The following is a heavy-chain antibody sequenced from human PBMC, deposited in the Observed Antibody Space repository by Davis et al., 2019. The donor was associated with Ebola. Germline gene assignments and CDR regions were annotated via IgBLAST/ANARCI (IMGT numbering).Heavy chain of an antibody. D-gene: IGHD4-11*01. CDR1: GFTFSSYG. J-gene: IGHJ6*02. CDR3: AKVNTVTNTYYYYGMDV. CDR2: IWYDGSNK. Sequence: PWGSLRLSCAASGFTFSSYGMHWVRQAPGKGLEWVAVIWYDGSNKYYADSVKGRFTISRDNSKNTLYLQMNSLRAEDTAVYYCAKVNTVTNTYYYYGMDVWGQGTTVTVSS. V-gene: IGHV3-30*02.